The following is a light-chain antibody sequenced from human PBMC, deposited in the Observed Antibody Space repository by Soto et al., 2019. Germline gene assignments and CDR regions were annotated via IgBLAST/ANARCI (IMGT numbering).Light chain of an antibody. CDR1: QSVSSSY. J-gene: IGKJ3*01. CDR3: QQYGSSPLCT. V-gene: IGKV3-20*01. CDR2: GAS. Sequence: EIVLTHSPGTLSLSPGERATLSCRASQSVSSSYLAWYQQKRGQAARLLIYGASSRATGIPDRFSGSGSGTDFTLTISRLDAEDFAVYYCQQYGSSPLCTFGPGTKVDIK.